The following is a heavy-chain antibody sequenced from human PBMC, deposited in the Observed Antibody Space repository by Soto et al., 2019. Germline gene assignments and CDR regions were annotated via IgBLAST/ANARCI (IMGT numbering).Heavy chain of an antibody. CDR3: AKHPAGNGYYYLDGYLDY. V-gene: IGHV5-51*01. CDR2: IFPSDSQI. Sequence: GESLKISCKGSGYSFSNFWIGWVRQMPGRGLEWMGIIFPSDSQIKYSPSFQGQVTFSADTSISTAYLQWDTLEASDSAMYYCAKHPAGNGYYYLDGYLDYWGQGTLVTVSS. D-gene: IGHD3-22*01. J-gene: IGHJ4*02. CDR1: GYSFSNFW.